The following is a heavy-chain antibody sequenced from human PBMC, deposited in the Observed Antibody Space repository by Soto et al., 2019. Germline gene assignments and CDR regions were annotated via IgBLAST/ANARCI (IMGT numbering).Heavy chain of an antibody. J-gene: IGHJ4*02. CDR3: VRLMSTDTTGYFDY. V-gene: IGHV2-5*01. Sequence: QITLKHSGPTLVKPTQTLTLTCTVSGFSLTTPGLGVGWIRQPPGKALEWLTLVYWHDDKRYSSSLRDRLTPARDTSNNQVVLSMTNMDPEDSATYYCVRLMSTDTTGYFDYWGQGILVTVSS. CDR1: GFSLTTPGLG. D-gene: IGHD1-1*01. CDR2: VYWHDDK.